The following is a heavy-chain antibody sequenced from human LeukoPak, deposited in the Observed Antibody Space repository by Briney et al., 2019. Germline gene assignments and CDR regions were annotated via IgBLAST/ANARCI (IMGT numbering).Heavy chain of an antibody. J-gene: IGHJ3*02. D-gene: IGHD6-6*01. Sequence: GGPLKISCKGSGSSFTSYWIGWVRQIPGKGLEGMGIIYPGDSDTRYSPSFQGQVTISADKSISTAYLQWSSLKASDTAMYYCARVEAARPFDAFDIWGQGTMVTVSS. CDR1: GSSFTSYW. CDR3: ARVEAARPFDAFDI. CDR2: IYPGDSDT. V-gene: IGHV5-51*01.